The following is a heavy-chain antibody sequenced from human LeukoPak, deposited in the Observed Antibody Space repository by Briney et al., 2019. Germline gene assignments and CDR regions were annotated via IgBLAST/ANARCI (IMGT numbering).Heavy chain of an antibody. CDR3: ARDWNDSDRAYYFDY. D-gene: IGHD1-1*01. J-gene: IGHJ4*02. CDR2: ISPYNGNT. Sequence: GASVKVSCKTSGYSFTSYGISWVRQAPGQGLEWMGWISPYNGNTNYAQKGQGRVTMTTDASTSTAYMDLRSLRSDDTAVYYCARDWNDSDRAYYFDYWGQGTLVTVSS. CDR1: GYSFTSYG. V-gene: IGHV1-18*01.